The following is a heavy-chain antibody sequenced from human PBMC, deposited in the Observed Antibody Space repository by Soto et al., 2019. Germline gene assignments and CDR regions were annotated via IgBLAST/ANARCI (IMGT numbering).Heavy chain of an antibody. Sequence: QVQLVQSGDEVKKPGASVKVSCKASGYIFVNYGIAWVRXXXXXXLEWMGWISPYTGNTHSASKVQGRLTMTTDTSTSTAYMDLGSLTSDDTAVYYCVMVDNYVTPTPQDVWGQGTTVTVSS. J-gene: IGHJ6*02. CDR3: VMVDNYVTPTPQDV. D-gene: IGHD3-16*01. CDR1: GYIFVNYG. CDR2: ISPYTGNT. V-gene: IGHV1-18*01.